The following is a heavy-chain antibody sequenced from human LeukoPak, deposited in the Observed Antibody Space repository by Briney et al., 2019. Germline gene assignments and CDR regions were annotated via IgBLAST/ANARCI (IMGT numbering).Heavy chain of an antibody. D-gene: IGHD4-17*01. CDR1: GGTFSSYA. J-gene: IGHJ4*02. Sequence: GSSVKVSCKASGGTFSSYAISWVRQAPGQGLEWMGIINPSGGSTSYAQKFQGRVTMTRDTSTSTVYMELSSLRSEDTAVYYCARDYGDYFDYWGQGTLVTVSS. CDR2: INPSGGST. CDR3: ARDYGDYFDY. V-gene: IGHV1-46*01.